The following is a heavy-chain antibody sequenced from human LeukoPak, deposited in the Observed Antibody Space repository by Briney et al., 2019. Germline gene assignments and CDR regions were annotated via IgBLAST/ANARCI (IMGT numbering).Heavy chain of an antibody. V-gene: IGHV3-33*01. Sequence: GGPRNLPWQALELPFGKLGWPWVRKVQGKGLGWVEVKGYDGSNKYYADSVKGRFTISRDNSKNTLYLEMNSLRAEDTAVYYCARDYYYDSSGYWDYYFDYWGQGTLVSVSS. D-gene: IGHD3-22*01. CDR3: ARDYYYDSSGYWDYYFDY. J-gene: IGHJ4*02. CDR1: ELPFGKLG. CDR2: KGYDGSNK.